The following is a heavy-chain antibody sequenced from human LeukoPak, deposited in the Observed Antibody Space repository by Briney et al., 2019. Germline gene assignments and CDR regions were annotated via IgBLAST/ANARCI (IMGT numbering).Heavy chain of an antibody. CDR3: AGDAVVFAFDV. V-gene: IGHV3-48*02. Sequence: GGSLTLSCASSGLSFRDYSMNWVRQAPGKGLEWVSYISSTSTTIYYADSVKGRFTISRDNAKNSLYLQMNSLRDDDTAVYYCAGDAVVFAFDVWGQGTMVTVSS. D-gene: IGHD2-8*02. CDR2: ISSTSTTI. J-gene: IGHJ3*01. CDR1: GLSFRDYS.